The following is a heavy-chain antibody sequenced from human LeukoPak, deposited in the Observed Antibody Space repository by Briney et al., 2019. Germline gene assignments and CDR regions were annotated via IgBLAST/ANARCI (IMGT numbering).Heavy chain of an antibody. V-gene: IGHV4-59*08. D-gene: IGHD6-19*01. Sequence: PSETLSLTCTVSGGSISSSYWSWIRQPPGKGLEWIGYIYYSGSTYNNPSFKSRVAISVDTSKNQFSLKLSSVTAADTAVYYCATWGIAVAGTFDYWGQGTLVTVST. J-gene: IGHJ4*02. CDR1: GGSISSSY. CDR2: IYYSGST. CDR3: ATWGIAVAGTFDY.